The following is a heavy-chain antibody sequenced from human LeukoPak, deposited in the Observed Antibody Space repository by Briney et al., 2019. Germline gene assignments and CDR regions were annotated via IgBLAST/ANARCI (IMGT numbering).Heavy chain of an antibody. Sequence: GGSLRLSCAASGCTFSSYSMNWVRQAPGKGLEWVSSISSSSSYIYYADSVKGRFTISRDNAKNSLYLQMNSLRAEDTAVYYCARDTPVDTAMVPAFDIWGQGTMVTVSS. V-gene: IGHV3-21*01. D-gene: IGHD5-18*01. CDR3: ARDTPVDTAMVPAFDI. CDR1: GCTFSSYS. J-gene: IGHJ3*02. CDR2: ISSSSSYI.